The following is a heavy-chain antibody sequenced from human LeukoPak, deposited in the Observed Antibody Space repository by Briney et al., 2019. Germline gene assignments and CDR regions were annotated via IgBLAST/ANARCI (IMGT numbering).Heavy chain of an antibody. D-gene: IGHD3-16*01. J-gene: IGHJ5*01. CDR2: VYYSGSI. CDR1: GGSITAGNHH. Sequence: SETLSLTCTVSGGSITAGNHHWGWIRQPPGKGLEWIGSVYYSGSIFSDTSHKSRVTISGDTSKDQFSLSLSSVTAADTAVYYCARLHPGYVTAPHDSWGQGMLVTVSS. CDR3: ARLHPGYVTAPHDS. V-gene: IGHV4-39*01.